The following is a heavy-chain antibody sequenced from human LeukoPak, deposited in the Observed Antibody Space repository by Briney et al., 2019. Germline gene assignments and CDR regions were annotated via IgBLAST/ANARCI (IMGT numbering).Heavy chain of an antibody. Sequence: VASVKVSCKASGGTFSSYAISWVRQAPGQGLEWMGGIIPIFGTANYAQKFQGRVTITADESTSTAYMELSSLRSEDTAVYYCARSLPRLGTGGWYPYWGQGTLVTVSS. J-gene: IGHJ4*02. CDR3: ARSLPRLGTGGWYPY. D-gene: IGHD6-19*01. CDR1: GGTFSSYA. V-gene: IGHV1-69*13. CDR2: IIPIFGTA.